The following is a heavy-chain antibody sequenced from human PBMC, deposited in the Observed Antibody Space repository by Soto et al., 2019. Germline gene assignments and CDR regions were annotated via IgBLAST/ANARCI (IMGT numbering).Heavy chain of an antibody. CDR3: ATIDPKILTAGGHGGFDF. V-gene: IGHV2-5*02. CDR2: IYWDDAK. D-gene: IGHD2-21*02. J-gene: IGHJ4*02. Sequence: QITLKESGPTLVKPTQTLTLTCTVSGFSVSSSGEGVGWIRQPPGKALEWRALIYWDDAKRYSPSLKSRLTNTKDTSKNQVVLTLTNMDPVDTATYYCATIDPKILTAGGHGGFDFWRQGTLVTVSS. CDR1: GFSVSSSGEG.